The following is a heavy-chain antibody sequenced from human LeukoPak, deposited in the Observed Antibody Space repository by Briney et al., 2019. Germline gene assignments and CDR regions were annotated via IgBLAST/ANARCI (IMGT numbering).Heavy chain of an antibody. CDR2: IYSGGST. Sequence: GGSLRLSCAASGFTVSSNYMSWVRQAPGKGLEWVSVIYSGGSTYYADSVKGRFTISRDNSKNTLYLQMNSLRAEDTAVYYCARDRELPGHFDYWGQGTLVTVSS. D-gene: IGHD1-26*01. CDR3: ARDRELPGHFDY. V-gene: IGHV3-53*01. J-gene: IGHJ4*02. CDR1: GFTVSSNY.